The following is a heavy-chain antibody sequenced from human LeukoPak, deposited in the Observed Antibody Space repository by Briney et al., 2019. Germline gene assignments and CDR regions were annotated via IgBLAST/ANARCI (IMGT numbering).Heavy chain of an antibody. Sequence: SQTLSLTCRLSAGSLTSTNWGSWIRQPPGQGLEWIGEISLAGQTNYNPSLNGRVTMSLDKSSNQLSLHLTSVTAADTATYYCSRESGPFCPFGYLGQGSLVIVSS. CDR2: ISLAGQT. V-gene: IGHV4/OR15-8*02. CDR3: SRESGPFCPFGY. J-gene: IGHJ4*02. D-gene: IGHD1-26*01. CDR1: AGSLTSTNW.